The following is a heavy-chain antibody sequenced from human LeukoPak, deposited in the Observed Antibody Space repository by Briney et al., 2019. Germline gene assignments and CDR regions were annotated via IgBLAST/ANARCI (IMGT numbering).Heavy chain of an antibody. CDR3: ASSPKSGYYGY. D-gene: IGHD3-22*01. Sequence: PSETLSLTCAVYGGSFSGYYWSWIRQPPGKGLEWIGEINHSGSTNYNPSLKSRVTISVDTSKNQFSLKLSSVTAADTAVYYCASSPKSGYYGYWGQGTLVTVSS. CDR2: INHSGST. V-gene: IGHV4-34*01. J-gene: IGHJ4*02. CDR1: GGSFSGYY.